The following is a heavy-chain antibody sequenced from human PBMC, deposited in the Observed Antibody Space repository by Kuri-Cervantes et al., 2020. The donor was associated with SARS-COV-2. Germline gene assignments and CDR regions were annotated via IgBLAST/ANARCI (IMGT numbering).Heavy chain of an antibody. CDR1: GFTFDDYA. V-gene: IGHV3-9*01. J-gene: IGHJ3*02. D-gene: IGHD2-2*01. Sequence: SLKISCAASGFTFDDYAVHWVRQAPGKGLEWVSGVSWNSGSIGYADSVKGRFTISRDNSKNTLYLQMNSLRAEDTAVYYCARSRGGGYCSSTSCYAGFDAFDIWGQGTMVTVSS. CDR3: ARSRGGGYCSSTSCYAGFDAFDI. CDR2: VSWNSGSI.